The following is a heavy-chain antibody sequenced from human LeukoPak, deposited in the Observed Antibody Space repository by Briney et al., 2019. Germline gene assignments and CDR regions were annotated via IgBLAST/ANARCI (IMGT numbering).Heavy chain of an antibody. CDR3: TRDQTPYY. CDR1: GFTFSNYG. J-gene: IGHJ4*02. CDR2: IRFDGSSK. Sequence: PGGSLRLSCAASGFTFSNYGIHWVRQAPGKGLEWVAFIRFDGSSKYYADSVKGRFTISRDNSKNTLFLQMNSLRLEDTAVYYCTRDQTPYYWGQGTLVTVSS. V-gene: IGHV3-30*02.